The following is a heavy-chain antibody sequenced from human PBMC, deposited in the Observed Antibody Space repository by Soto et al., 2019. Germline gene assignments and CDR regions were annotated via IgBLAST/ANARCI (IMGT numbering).Heavy chain of an antibody. CDR2: INPATGAA. J-gene: IGHJ3*02. CDR3: ARGGGVGVAGSAAFDM. Sequence: QLHLVQSGAVVKKPGASVTVSCSASGYPVTAYYMHWVRQAPGRGLEWLGGINPATGAAKYTQTFQGRVTMPRAPSPSTVFMELSGLTSGDPAVFYCARGGGVGVAGSAAFDMWGQGTLVTVSS. CDR1: GYPVTAYY. D-gene: IGHD3-3*01. V-gene: IGHV1-2*02.